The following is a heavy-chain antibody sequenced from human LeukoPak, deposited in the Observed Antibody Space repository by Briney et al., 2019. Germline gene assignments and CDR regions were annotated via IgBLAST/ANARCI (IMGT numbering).Heavy chain of an antibody. V-gene: IGHV4-59*12. Sequence: SETLSLTCTVSGGSISSYYWSWIRQSPGKGLEWIAYISYSGSTNYNPSLKSRVTMSVDTSKNQFSLKLSSVTAADTAVYYCARGNFWSGYPYCFDYWGQGTLVTVSS. D-gene: IGHD3-3*01. CDR1: GGSISSYY. CDR2: ISYSGST. CDR3: ARGNFWSGYPYCFDY. J-gene: IGHJ4*02.